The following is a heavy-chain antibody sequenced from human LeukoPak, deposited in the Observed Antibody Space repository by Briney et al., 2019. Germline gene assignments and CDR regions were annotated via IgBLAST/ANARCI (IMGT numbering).Heavy chain of an antibody. CDR3: ARERPTVLRYFDWSNHDAFDI. D-gene: IGHD3-9*01. CDR2: IYTSGST. Sequence: SETLSLTCTVSGGYISSYYWSWIRQPAGKGLEWSGRIYTSGSTNYNPSLKRRVTMSVDTSKNQFSLKLSSVTAADTAVYYCARERPTVLRYFDWSNHDAFDIWGQGTMVTVSS. CDR1: GGYISSYY. V-gene: IGHV4-4*07. J-gene: IGHJ3*02.